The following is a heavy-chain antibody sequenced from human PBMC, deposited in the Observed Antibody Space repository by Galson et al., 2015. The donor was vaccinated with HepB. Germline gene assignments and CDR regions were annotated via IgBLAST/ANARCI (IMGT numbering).Heavy chain of an antibody. CDR3: ARERTEVASRPSPYYNFYYGLDV. J-gene: IGHJ6*02. CDR1: GFSIRTSG. Sequence: LRLSCAASGFSIRTSGMHWVRQAAGKGLEWVAITRYDGINKHYADSVKGRFIISRDNSKNALYLQMNSLRADDTAVYYCARERTEVASRPSPYYNFYYGLDVWGQGTTVTVSS. CDR2: TRYDGINK. V-gene: IGHV3-33*01. D-gene: IGHD3/OR15-3a*01.